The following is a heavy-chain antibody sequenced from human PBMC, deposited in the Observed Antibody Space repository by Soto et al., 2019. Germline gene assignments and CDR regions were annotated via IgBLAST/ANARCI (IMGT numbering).Heavy chain of an antibody. CDR3: ASKFGELLADAFDI. V-gene: IGHV4-34*01. Sequence: SETLSLTCAVYGGSFSGYYWTWIRQPPGTGLEWIGEINHSGSTNYNPSLKSRVTMSVDKSKNQFSLKMTSVTAADTGVYYCASKFGELLADAFDIWGQGTVVT. CDR2: INHSGST. J-gene: IGHJ3*02. CDR1: GGSFSGYY. D-gene: IGHD3-10*01.